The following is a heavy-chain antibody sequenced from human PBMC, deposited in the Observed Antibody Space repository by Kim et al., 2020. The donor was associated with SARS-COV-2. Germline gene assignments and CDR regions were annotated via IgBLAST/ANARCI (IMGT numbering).Heavy chain of an antibody. CDR2: ISAYNGNT. CDR3: AREGPNTGIVGVGRYYFDY. J-gene: IGHJ4*02. CDR1: GYTFTSYG. V-gene: IGHV1-18*01. D-gene: IGHD1-26*01. Sequence: ASVKVSCKASGYTFTSYGISWVRQAPGQGLEWMGWISAYNGNTNYAQKLQGRVTMTTDTSTSTAYMELRSLRSDDTAVYYCAREGPNTGIVGVGRYYFDYWGQGTLVTVSS.